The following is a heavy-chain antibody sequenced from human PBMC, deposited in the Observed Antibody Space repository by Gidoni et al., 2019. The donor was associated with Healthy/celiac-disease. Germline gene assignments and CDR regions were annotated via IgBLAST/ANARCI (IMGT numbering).Heavy chain of an antibody. CDR3: ARLAVYSSNGRGDDY. CDR1: GGSISSSSYY. V-gene: IGHV4-39*01. CDR2: IYYSWST. J-gene: IGHJ4*02. D-gene: IGHD6-13*01. Sequence: QLQLQESGPGLVKPSETLSLTCPVSGGSISSSSYYWGWIRQPPGKGLEWIGSIYYSWSTYYNPSLKSRVTISVDTSKNQFSLKLSSVTAADTAVYYCARLAVYSSNGRGDDYWGQGTLVTVSS.